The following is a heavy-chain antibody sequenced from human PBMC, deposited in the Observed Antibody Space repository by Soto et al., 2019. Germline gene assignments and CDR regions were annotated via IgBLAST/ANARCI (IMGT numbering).Heavy chain of an antibody. CDR3: ADSWLPTSY. CDR1: GFTLKNYS. D-gene: IGHD5-12*01. CDR2: ISPDRKYK. V-gene: IGHV3-21*01. J-gene: IGHJ4*02. Sequence: GGSLRLSCAASGFTLKNYSMTWVRQAPGKGLEWVSRISPDRKYKYYADSVKGRFTISRDNAKSTLYLQMNSLTVEDGAVYYCADSWLPTSYWGPGTLVTVSS.